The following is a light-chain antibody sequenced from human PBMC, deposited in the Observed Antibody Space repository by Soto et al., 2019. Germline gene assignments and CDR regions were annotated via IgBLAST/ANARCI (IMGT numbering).Light chain of an antibody. V-gene: IGKV3-15*01. CDR1: QSVSSK. J-gene: IGKJ1*01. Sequence: EIVMTQSPATLSVSPGEGATLSCRASQSVSSKLAWYQQKPGQAPRLLIYGASTRATGIPARFSGSGSGTEFTLIISNRPSEDAAVYYCQQYNSWLWTFGQGTKVEIK. CDR2: GAS. CDR3: QQYNSWLWT.